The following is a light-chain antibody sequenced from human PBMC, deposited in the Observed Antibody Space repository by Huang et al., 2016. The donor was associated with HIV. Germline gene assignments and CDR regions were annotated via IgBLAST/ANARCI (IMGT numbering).Light chain of an antibody. CDR1: QSVLYSHNTKNY. CDR3: QQYYSTPPT. Sequence: DIVMTQSPDSLAVSLGARASIHCKSSQSVLYSHNTKNYLAWYQQKPGQPPKLLIYWASTRESGVPDRFSGSGSGTDFTLTISSLQAEDVAVYYCQQYYSTPPTFGGGTKVEIK. CDR2: WAS. V-gene: IGKV4-1*01. J-gene: IGKJ4*01.